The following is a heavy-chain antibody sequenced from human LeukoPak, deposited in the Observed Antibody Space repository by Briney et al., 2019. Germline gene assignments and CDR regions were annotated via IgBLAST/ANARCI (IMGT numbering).Heavy chain of an antibody. CDR1: GFTFSSYA. CDR3: AKDPRVLAEYFDY. V-gene: IGHV3-64*04. Sequence: GGSLRLSCSASGFTFSSYAMHWVRQAPGKGLEYVSAISSNGGSTYYADSVKGRFTISRDNSKNTLYLQMNSLRAEDTAVYYCAKDPRVLAEYFDYWGQGTLVTVSS. CDR2: ISSNGGST. J-gene: IGHJ4*02. D-gene: IGHD6-19*01.